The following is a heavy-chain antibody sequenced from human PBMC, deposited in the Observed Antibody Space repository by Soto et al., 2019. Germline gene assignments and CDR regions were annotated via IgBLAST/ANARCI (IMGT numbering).Heavy chain of an antibody. V-gene: IGHV3-11*05. CDR1: GFTFSDYY. CDR3: AREWAAAGNVGYYYYGMDV. J-gene: IGHJ6*02. D-gene: IGHD6-13*01. Sequence: QVQLVESGGGLVKPGGSLRLSCAASGFTFSDYYMSWIRQAPGKGLEWVSYISSSSSYTNYADSVKGRFIISRDNAKNSLYLQMNSLRAEDTAVYYCAREWAAAGNVGYYYYGMDVWGQGTTVTVSS. CDR2: ISSSSSYT.